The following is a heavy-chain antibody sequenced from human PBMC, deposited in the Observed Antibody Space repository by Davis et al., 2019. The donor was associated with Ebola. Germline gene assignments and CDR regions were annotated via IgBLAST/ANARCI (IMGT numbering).Heavy chain of an antibody. J-gene: IGHJ4*02. Sequence: GESLKISCAVSRFTSSDNWIHWVRQGPGKGLVWVSRIKRDGSETVYADSVKGRFTISRDNAKNTVYLQMNSLRVDDTGVYYCARDFDWGSGYWGQGTLVTVSS. CDR1: RFTSSDNW. CDR3: ARDFDWGSGY. CDR2: IKRDGSET. V-gene: IGHV3-74*01. D-gene: IGHD7-27*01.